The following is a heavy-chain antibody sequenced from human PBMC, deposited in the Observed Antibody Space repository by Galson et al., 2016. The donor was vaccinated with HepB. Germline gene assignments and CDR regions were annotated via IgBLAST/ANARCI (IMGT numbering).Heavy chain of an antibody. CDR1: GGTFSRYA. J-gene: IGHJ4*02. Sequence: SVKVSCKVYGGTFSRYAISWLRQAPGQGLEWMGGIIPFVGTPPYGQKFQGRVRIFGDESTTTADMELTGLRVDDTAVYYSAREGNCAGYKCFRFDYWGQGTLVTVSS. CDR2: IIPFVGTP. CDR3: AREGNCAGYKCFRFDY. V-gene: IGHV1-69*13. D-gene: IGHD2-15*01.